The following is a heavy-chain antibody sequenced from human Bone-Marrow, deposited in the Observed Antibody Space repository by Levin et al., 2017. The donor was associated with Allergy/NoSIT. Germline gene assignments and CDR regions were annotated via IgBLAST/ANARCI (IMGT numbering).Heavy chain of an antibody. Sequence: GGSLRLSCAASGFTFSSYTLHWVRQAPGKGPEWVAIIWYDGSNKFYADSVKGRFTISRDNSQNTLHLQMTSLRGEDTAVYYCARDDSAKAVAGTLVTFWGQGTLVTVSS. J-gene: IGHJ4*02. V-gene: IGHV3-33*01. CDR3: ARDDSAKAVAGTLVTF. D-gene: IGHD6-19*01. CDR1: GFTFSSYT. CDR2: IWYDGSNK.